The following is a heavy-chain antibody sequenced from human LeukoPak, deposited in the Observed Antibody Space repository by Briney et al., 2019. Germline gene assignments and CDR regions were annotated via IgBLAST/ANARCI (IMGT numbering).Heavy chain of an antibody. CDR1: GFTFGDYA. D-gene: IGHD4-17*01. V-gene: IGHV3-49*03. J-gene: IGHJ6*02. CDR3: TSGVDYGDRFYYYYGMDV. CDR2: IRSKAYGGTT. Sequence: PGRSLRLSCTASGFTFGDYAMSWFRQAPGKGLEWVGFIRSKAYGGTTEYAASVKGRFTISRDDSKSIAYLQMNSLKTEDTAVYYCTSGVDYGDRFYYYYGMDVWGQGTTVTVSS.